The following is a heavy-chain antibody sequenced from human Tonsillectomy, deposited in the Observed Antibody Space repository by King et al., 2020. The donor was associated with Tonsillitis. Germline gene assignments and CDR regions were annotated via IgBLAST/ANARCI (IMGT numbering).Heavy chain of an antibody. V-gene: IGHV1-46*01. CDR1: GYTFTSYY. D-gene: IGHD1-26*01. CDR3: SRGGVGTTIYHFDY. J-gene: IGHJ4*02. CDR2: INPSGGST. Sequence: QLVQSGAEVKKPGASVKVSCKSSGYTFTSYYMHWVRQAPGQGLEWMGIINPSGGSTSYAQKFQGRVTMTSDTSTSTVYMELSSLRSEETTVFYCSRGGVGTTIYHFDYWGQGTLVTVSS.